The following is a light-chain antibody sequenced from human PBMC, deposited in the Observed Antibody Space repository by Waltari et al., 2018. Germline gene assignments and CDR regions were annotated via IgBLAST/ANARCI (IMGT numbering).Light chain of an antibody. J-gene: IGKJ5*01. Sequence: DIQMTQSPSSLSASVGGRVTITCRASQSSSDYLNWYQQKPGKAPKLLFYAASPLQSGVPARFSGSGSRTDIALTISSLQAEDFSTYYCQQSYSFGQGTRLEIK. V-gene: IGKV1-39*01. CDR2: AAS. CDR3: QQSYS. CDR1: QSSSDY.